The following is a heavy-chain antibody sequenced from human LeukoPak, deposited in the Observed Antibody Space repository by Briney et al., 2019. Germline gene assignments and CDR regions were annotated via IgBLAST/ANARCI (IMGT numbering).Heavy chain of an antibody. Sequence: PSETLSLTCTVSGGSISSSSYYWGWIRQPPGKGLEWIGSIYYSGSTYYNPSLKSRVTISVDTSKTQFSLKLSSVTAADTAVYYCARRHAGIFDYWGQGTLVTVSS. CDR2: IYYSGST. CDR3: ARRHAGIFDY. D-gene: IGHD3-3*02. V-gene: IGHV4-39*01. J-gene: IGHJ4*02. CDR1: GGSISSSSYY.